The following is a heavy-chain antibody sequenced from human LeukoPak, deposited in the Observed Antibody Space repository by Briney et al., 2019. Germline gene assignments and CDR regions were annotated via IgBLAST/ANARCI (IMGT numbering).Heavy chain of an antibody. J-gene: IGHJ3*02. V-gene: IGHV3-23*01. D-gene: IGHD3-22*01. Sequence: GGSLRLSCAASGFTFSSYAMSWVRQAPGKGLEWVSAISGSGGSTYYADSVKGRFTISRDNSKNTLYLQMNSLRAEDTAVYYCASGPYDSSGYYLSDAFDIWGQGTMVTVSS. CDR2: ISGSGGST. CDR1: GFTFSSYA. CDR3: ASGPYDSSGYYLSDAFDI.